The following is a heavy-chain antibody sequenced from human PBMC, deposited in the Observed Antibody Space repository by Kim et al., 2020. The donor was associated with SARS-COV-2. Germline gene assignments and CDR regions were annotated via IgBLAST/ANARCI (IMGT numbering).Heavy chain of an antibody. V-gene: IGHV4-34*12. CDR1: GGSFSGYY. J-gene: IGHJ4*02. CDR2: IIHTGST. D-gene: IGHD3-22*01. Sequence: SETLSLTCAVYGGSFSGYYWSWIRQPPGKGLEWIGEIIHTGSTYYNPSLESRVTISVDTSKNQFSLKLGSVTAADTAVYNCASDSSGYNPHYWGQGTLVT. CDR3: ASDSSGYNPHY.